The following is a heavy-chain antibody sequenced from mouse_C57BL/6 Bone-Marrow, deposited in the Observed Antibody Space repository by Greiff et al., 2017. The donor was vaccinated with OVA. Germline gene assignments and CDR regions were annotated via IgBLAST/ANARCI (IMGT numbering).Heavy chain of an antibody. D-gene: IGHD2-10*02. CDR1: GYTFTSYW. Sequence: QVQLQQPGAELVKPGASVKLSCKASGYTFTSYWMQWVKQRPGQGLEWIGEIDPSDSYTNYNQKFKGKATLTVDTASSTAYMQLSSLTSEDEAVYDCAREGGVSFFAYWGQWTLVTVSA. V-gene: IGHV1-50*01. J-gene: IGHJ3*01. CDR3: AREGGVSFFAY. CDR2: IDPSDSYT.